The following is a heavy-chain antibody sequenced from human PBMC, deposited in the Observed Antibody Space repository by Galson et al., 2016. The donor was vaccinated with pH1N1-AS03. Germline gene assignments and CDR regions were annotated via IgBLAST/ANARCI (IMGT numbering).Heavy chain of an antibody. CDR3: ATDGPRGSLSS. D-gene: IGHD6-6*01. CDR2: VDPDTSKT. CDR1: GYTFTDYN. V-gene: IGHV1-69-2*01. J-gene: IGHJ4*02. Sequence: VKVSCKVSGYTFTDYNMHWVQQAPGKGLEWMGLVDPDTSKTKYAEEFQGRVTITADTSRDTAYMDLRGLRSADTAIYYCATDGPRGSLSSWGQGTLVTVSS.